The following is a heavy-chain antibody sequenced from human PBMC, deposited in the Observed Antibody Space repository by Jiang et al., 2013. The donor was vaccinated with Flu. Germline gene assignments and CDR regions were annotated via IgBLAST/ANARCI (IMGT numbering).Heavy chain of an antibody. D-gene: IGHD1-26*01. CDR3: ARDAVGALPA. J-gene: IGHJ5*02. CDR2: IYSGGST. V-gene: IGHV3-53*04. CDR1: GFTVSSNY. Sequence: EVQLVESGGGLVQPGGSLRLSCAASGFTVSSNYMSWVRQAPGKGLEWVSVIYSGGSTYYADSVKGRFAISRHNSKNTLYLQMNSLRAEDTAVYYCARDAVGALPAWGQGTLGHRLL.